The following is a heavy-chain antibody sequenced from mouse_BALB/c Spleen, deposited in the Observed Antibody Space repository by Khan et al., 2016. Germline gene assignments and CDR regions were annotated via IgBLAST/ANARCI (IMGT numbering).Heavy chain of an antibody. D-gene: IGHD1-1*02. CDR1: GYSITSNYA. Sequence: VQLKESGPGLVKPSQSLSLTCTVTGYSITSNYAWNWIRQFPGNKLEWLAYITYSGSTGYNPSLISRLSITRDTSRNQFFLQLNSVTTEDTATYYYARDGLYGFYAIDYWGQGTSVTVSS. V-gene: IGHV3-2*02. CDR2: ITYSGST. J-gene: IGHJ4*01. CDR3: ARDGLYGFYAIDY.